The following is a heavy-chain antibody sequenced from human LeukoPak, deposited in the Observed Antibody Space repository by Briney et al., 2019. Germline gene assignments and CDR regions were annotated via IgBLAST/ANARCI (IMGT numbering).Heavy chain of an antibody. D-gene: IGHD3-16*02. V-gene: IGHV4-34*01. CDR2: INHSGST. CDR1: GGSFSGYY. J-gene: IGHJ4*02. Sequence: PSETLSLTCAVYGGSFSGYYWSWIRQPPGKGLEWIGEINHSGSTNYNPSLKSRVTISVDTSKNQFSLKLSSVTAADTAVYYCARKGTTYYDYIWGSYRDKYYFDYWGQGTLVTVSS. CDR3: ARKGTTYYDYIWGSYRDKYYFDY.